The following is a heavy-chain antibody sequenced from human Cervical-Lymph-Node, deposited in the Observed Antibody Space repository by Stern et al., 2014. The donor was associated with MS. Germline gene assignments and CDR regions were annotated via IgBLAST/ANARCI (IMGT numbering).Heavy chain of an antibody. V-gene: IGHV1-18*01. CDR3: ARGLLGSENAFDI. CDR1: GYTFTSYG. CDR2: ISCYNGNT. D-gene: IGHD2-15*01. J-gene: IGHJ3*02. Sequence: VQLVESGAEVKKPGASVKVSCKASGYTFTSYGISLVRQAPGQGLELMGGISCYNGNTNYAQKLQGRFTMTTDTSTSTAYMELRSLRSDDTAVYYCARGLLGSENAFDIWGQGTMVTVSS.